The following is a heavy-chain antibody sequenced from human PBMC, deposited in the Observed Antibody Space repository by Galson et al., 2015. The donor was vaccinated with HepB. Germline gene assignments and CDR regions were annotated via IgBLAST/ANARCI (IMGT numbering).Heavy chain of an antibody. CDR2: ISWNSGRL. Sequence: SLRLSCAASGFTFDDYGMHWVRQVPGKGLEWVSAISWNSGRLYYADSVKGRFTISRDDANKALYLQMDSLRPEDTAFYYCVKDYYYDNSGFFFTYFDYWGQGTLVTVSS. D-gene: IGHD3-22*01. V-gene: IGHV3-9*01. CDR1: GFTFDDYG. CDR3: VKDYYYDNSGFFFTYFDY. J-gene: IGHJ4*02.